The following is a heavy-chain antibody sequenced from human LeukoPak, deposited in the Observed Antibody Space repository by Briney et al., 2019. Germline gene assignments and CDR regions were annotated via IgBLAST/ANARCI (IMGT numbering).Heavy chain of an antibody. CDR1: GYTFTSYD. CDR2: INPNSGDT. V-gene: IGHV1-8*01. D-gene: IGHD4-11*01. J-gene: IGHJ4*02. CDR3: ARVTGAIDY. Sequence: ASVKVSCKASGYTFTSYDINWVRQATGQGLEWMGWINPNSGDTGYAQKFQGRVTMNRSTSISTAYMELSSLRSEDTAVYYCARVTGAIDYWGQGALVTVSS.